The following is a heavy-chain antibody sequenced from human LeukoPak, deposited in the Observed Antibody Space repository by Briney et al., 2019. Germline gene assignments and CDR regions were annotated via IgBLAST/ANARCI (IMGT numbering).Heavy chain of an antibody. CDR3: ARAHGFGELFIY. V-gene: IGHV1-69*04. CDR2: IIPILDVT. Sequence: ASVKVSCKASGGTFTNYAINWVRQAPGQGLEWMGRIIPILDVTNYAQKFQGRVTITADQSTSTAYMELSSLRSEDTAVYYCARAHGFGELFIYWGQGTLVTVSS. CDR1: GGTFTNYA. D-gene: IGHD3-10*01. J-gene: IGHJ4*02.